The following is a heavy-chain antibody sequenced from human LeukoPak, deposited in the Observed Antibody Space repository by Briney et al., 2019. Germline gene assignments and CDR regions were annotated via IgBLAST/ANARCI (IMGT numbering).Heavy chain of an antibody. CDR3: ARAAHSGSLAPFDY. CDR2: IYHSGST. Sequence: SETLSLTCTVSGYSISSGYYWGWIRPPPGKGLEWIGSIYHSGSTYYNPSLKSRVTISVDTSKNQFSLKLSSVTAADTAVYYCARAAHSGSLAPFDYWGQGTLVTVSS. J-gene: IGHJ4*02. V-gene: IGHV4-38-2*02. D-gene: IGHD1-26*01. CDR1: GYSISSGYY.